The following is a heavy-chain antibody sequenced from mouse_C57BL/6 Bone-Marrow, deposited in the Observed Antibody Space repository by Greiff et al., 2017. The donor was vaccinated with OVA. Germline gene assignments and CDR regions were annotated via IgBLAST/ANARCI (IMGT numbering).Heavy chain of an antibody. V-gene: IGHV1-75*01. J-gene: IGHJ4*01. CDR3: ARRGIYYVNYSYAMDY. CDR2: IFPGSGST. CDR1: GYTFTDYY. Sequence: QVQLQQSGPELVKPGASVKISCKASGYTFTDYYINWVKQRPGQGLEWIGWIFPGSGSTYYNEKFKGKATLTVDKSSSTAYMLLSSLTSEDSAVYFCARRGIYYVNYSYAMDYWGQGTSVTVSS. D-gene: IGHD2-1*01.